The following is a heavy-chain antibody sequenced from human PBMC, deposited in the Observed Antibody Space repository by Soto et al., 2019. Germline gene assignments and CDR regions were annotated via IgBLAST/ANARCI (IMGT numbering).Heavy chain of an antibody. CDR2: ISSSSSYK. D-gene: IGHD3-22*01. Sequence: LRLSCAASGFTFSSYSMNWVRQAPGKGLEWVSSISSSSSYKYYADSVKGRFTISRDNAKNSLYLQMNSLRAEDTAVYYCARHNYDSSGYYHYYYGMDVWGQGTTVTVSS. V-gene: IGHV3-21*01. CDR1: GFTFSSYS. CDR3: ARHNYDSSGYYHYYYGMDV. J-gene: IGHJ6*02.